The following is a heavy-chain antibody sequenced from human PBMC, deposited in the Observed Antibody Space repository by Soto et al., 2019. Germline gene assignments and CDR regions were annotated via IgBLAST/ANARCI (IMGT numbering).Heavy chain of an antibody. CDR1: EFTFNNHC. Sequence: PGGSLRVSCSASEFTFNNHCMSCVLQAPWKGLEWVANIKPDGSERYYADYIKGRFTVSRDNAKNSLYLQMNSLRADDTAVYYCARDQDSSSLNPFRFDSWGQGALVTVSS. CDR3: ARDQDSSSLNPFRFDS. V-gene: IGHV3-7*03. CDR2: IKPDGSER. D-gene: IGHD6-6*01. J-gene: IGHJ4*02.